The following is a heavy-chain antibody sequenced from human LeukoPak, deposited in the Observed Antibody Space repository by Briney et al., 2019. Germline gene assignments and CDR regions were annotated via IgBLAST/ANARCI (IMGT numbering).Heavy chain of an antibody. CDR3: ARGLLQLRLLYYFDY. CDR1: GGSFSGYY. V-gene: IGHV4-34*01. CDR2: INHSGST. J-gene: IGHJ4*02. Sequence: SETLSLTCAVYGGSFSGYYWSWIRQPPGKGLEWIGEINHSGSTNYNPSLKSRVTISVDTSKNQFSLKLSSVTAADTAVYYCARGLLQLRLLYYFDYWGQGTLVIVSS. D-gene: IGHD1-7*01.